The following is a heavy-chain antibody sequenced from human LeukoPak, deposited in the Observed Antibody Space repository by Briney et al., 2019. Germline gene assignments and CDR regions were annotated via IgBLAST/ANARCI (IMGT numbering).Heavy chain of an antibody. CDR2: ISGSGGST. J-gene: IGHJ4*02. Sequence: PGGSLRLSCAASGFTFSSYAMSWVRQAPGKGLEWVSAISGSGGSTYYADSVKGRFTISRDNSKNTLYLQMNSLRAEDTAVYYCAKDVQFSGYSYEGGFDYWGQGTLVTVSS. D-gene: IGHD5-18*01. V-gene: IGHV3-23*01. CDR3: AKDVQFSGYSYEGGFDY. CDR1: GFTFSSYA.